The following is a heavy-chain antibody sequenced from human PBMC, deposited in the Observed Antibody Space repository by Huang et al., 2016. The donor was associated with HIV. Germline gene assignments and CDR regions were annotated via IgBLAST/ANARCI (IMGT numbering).Heavy chain of an antibody. Sequence: EVQLAESGGGFVRPGGSVRLSCAASGFSVRDFVMSWIRQPPGKGLVGVSTVTGSGGAKYYAGSVKGRFAISRDNSKSTLYLERTSLRVDDTAVYYCGPYDYRGQGTLVSVSS. V-gene: IGHV3-23*04. J-gene: IGHJ4*02. CDR2: VTGSGGAK. CDR3: GPYDY. CDR1: GFSVRDFV.